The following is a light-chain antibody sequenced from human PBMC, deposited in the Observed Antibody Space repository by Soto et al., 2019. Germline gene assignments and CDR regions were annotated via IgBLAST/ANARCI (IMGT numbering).Light chain of an antibody. J-gene: IGLJ1*01. CDR1: SRDVGGYNY. CDR2: EVS. Sequence: QSALTQPASVSGSPGQSITISCTGTSRDVGGYNYVSWYSQYPGRAPKLIIYEVSNRPSGVSSRVSASKSGNTASLTISGLQAEDEADYYCSSYTSSSTLVFGTGTKLTVL. CDR3: SSYTSSSTLV. V-gene: IGLV2-14*01.